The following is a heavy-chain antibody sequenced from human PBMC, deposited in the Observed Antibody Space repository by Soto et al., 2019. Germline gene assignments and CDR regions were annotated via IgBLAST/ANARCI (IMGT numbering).Heavy chain of an antibody. Sequence: QVQLVQSGGEVKKPGASVKVSCKASGYTFINYGITWVRQAPGQGLEWLARINAYIAKTDNSQKVQRRVTMTADTSTSTAYRELRSLTSDDTAVYYCARGDGDTLDDWGQGTVVTVSS. V-gene: IGHV1-18*01. J-gene: IGHJ4*02. CDR1: GYTFINYG. D-gene: IGHD2-21*02. CDR3: ARGDGDTLDD. CDR2: INAYIAKT.